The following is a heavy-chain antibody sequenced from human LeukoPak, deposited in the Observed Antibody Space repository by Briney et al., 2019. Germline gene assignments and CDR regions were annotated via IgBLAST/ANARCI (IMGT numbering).Heavy chain of an antibody. D-gene: IGHD2-8*01. CDR3: AREGIVLMVYHFDY. Sequence: GGSLRLSCAASGFTFSSYSMNWVRQAPGKGLEWVSSISSSSSYIYYADSVKGRFTISRDNAKNSLSLQMNSLRAEDTAVYYCAREGIVLMVYHFDYWGQGTLVTVSS. CDR2: ISSSSSYI. V-gene: IGHV3-21*01. J-gene: IGHJ4*02. CDR1: GFTFSSYS.